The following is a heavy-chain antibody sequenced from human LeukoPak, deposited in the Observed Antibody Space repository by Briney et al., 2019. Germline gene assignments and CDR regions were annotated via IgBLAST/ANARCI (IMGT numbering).Heavy chain of an antibody. CDR3: AKEIAAAGTSHYFDY. Sequence: GGSLRLSCAASGFTFDDYAMHWVRQAPGKGLEWVSGISWNSGSIGYADSVKGRFTISRDNAKNSLYLQMNSLRAEDTALYYCAKEIAAAGTSHYFDYWGQGTLVTVSS. D-gene: IGHD6-13*01. V-gene: IGHV3-9*01. CDR2: ISWNSGSI. J-gene: IGHJ4*02. CDR1: GFTFDDYA.